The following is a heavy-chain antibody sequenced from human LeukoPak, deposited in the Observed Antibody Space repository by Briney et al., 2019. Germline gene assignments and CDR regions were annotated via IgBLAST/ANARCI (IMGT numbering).Heavy chain of an antibody. CDR2: IYHSGST. Sequence: PSETLSLTCAVSGYSISSGYYWGWIRQPPGKGLEWIGSIYHSGSTYYNPSLKSRVTISVDTSKNQFSLKLSSVTAADTAVYYCAKTLSFYGHSDFWGQGTLVTVSS. J-gene: IGHJ4*02. D-gene: IGHD2/OR15-2a*01. V-gene: IGHV4-38-2*01. CDR1: GYSISSGYY. CDR3: AKTLSFYGHSDF.